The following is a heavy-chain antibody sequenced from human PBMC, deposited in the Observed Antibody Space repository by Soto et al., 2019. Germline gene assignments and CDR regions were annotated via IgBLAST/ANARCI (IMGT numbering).Heavy chain of an antibody. J-gene: IGHJ5*02. V-gene: IGHV4-34*01. CDR2: INHSGST. D-gene: IGHD3-3*01. Sequence: PSETLSLTCAVYGGSFSGYYWSWIRQPPGKGLEWIGEINHSGSTNYNPSLKSRVTISVDTSKNQFSLKLSSVTAADTAVYYCARGLGIFTALRSWGQGTLVTVSS. CDR3: ARGLGIFTALRS. CDR1: GGSFSGYY.